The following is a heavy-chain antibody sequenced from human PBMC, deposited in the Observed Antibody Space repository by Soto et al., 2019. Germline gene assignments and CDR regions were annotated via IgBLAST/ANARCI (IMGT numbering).Heavy chain of an antibody. Sequence: SQTLSLTCAISGDSVSSNSAAWNWIRQSPSRGLEWLGRTYYRSKWYNDYAVPVKSRITINPDTSKNQFSRQVNAVTPEDTAVYYCAREEDEKGTHYYGSGSYSDAFDIWGQGTMVTVSS. CDR1: GDSVSSNSAA. V-gene: IGHV6-1*01. CDR3: AREEDEKGTHYYGSGSYSDAFDI. D-gene: IGHD3-10*01. J-gene: IGHJ3*02. CDR2: TYYRSKWYN.